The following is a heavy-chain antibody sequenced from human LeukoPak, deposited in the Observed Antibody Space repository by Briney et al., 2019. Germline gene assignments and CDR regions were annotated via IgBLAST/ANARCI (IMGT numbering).Heavy chain of an antibody. D-gene: IGHD3-22*01. Sequence: GESLQISCQGSGYSFTSYWIGWVRQMPGKGLEWMGIIYPGDSDTRYSPSFQGQVTISADKSISTAYLQWSSLKASGTAMYYCARPGRGGYYDSSGFEPYYFDYWGQGTLVTVSS. J-gene: IGHJ4*02. V-gene: IGHV5-51*01. CDR3: ARPGRGGYYDSSGFEPYYFDY. CDR1: GYSFTSYW. CDR2: IYPGDSDT.